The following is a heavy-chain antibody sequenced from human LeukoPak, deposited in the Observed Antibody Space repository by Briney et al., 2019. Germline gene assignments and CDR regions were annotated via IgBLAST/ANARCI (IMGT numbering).Heavy chain of an antibody. Sequence: SVKVSCKASGGSFGDFAIIWVRQAPRHGLEWMGRSVPMSDTKDYAQKFQGRVTFTTDESTTTAHMELTNLSPEDTAVYYCAATSIIFNWFDPWGQGTLVTVSS. CDR3: AATSIIFNWFDP. D-gene: IGHD1-14*01. V-gene: IGHV1-69*05. CDR1: GGSFGDFA. J-gene: IGHJ5*02. CDR2: SVPMSDTK.